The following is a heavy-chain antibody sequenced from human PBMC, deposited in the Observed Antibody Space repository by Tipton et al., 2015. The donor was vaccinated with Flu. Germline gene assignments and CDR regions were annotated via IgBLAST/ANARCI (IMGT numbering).Heavy chain of an antibody. CDR2: ISSSSEYI. CDR3: ARDGGYCSGGSCFPFGMDV. CDR1: GLTFGSDI. V-gene: IGHV3-21*01. J-gene: IGHJ6*02. Sequence: CAASGLTFGSDIMNWVRQAPGKGLEWVSSISSSSEYIYYADSVRGRFTISRDNAKNSLYLQMNSLRAEDTAVYYCARDGGYCSGGSCFPFGMDVWGQGTTVTVSS. D-gene: IGHD2-15*01.